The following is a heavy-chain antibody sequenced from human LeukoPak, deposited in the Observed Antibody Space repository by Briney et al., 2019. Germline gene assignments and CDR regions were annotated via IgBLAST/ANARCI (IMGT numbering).Heavy chain of an antibody. J-gene: IGHJ4*02. D-gene: IGHD5-24*01. CDR3: ARDFRWLQCNDY. CDR1: GFTFSSYA. V-gene: IGHV3-23*01. CDR2: ISGSGGST. Sequence: QAGGSLRLSCAASGFTFSSYAMSWVRQAPGKGLEWVSAISGSGGSTYYADSVKGRFTISRDNAKNSLYLQMNSLRAEDTAVYYCARDFRWLQCNDYWGQGTLVTVSS.